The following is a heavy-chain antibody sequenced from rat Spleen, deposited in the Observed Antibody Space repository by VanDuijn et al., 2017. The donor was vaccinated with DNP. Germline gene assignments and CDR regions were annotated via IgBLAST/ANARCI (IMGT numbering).Heavy chain of an antibody. CDR1: GYSITSCC. CDR2: INYSGST. V-gene: IGHV3-1*01. J-gene: IGHJ2*01. CDR3: ARWSDYFDY. Sequence: VQLQESGPGLVEPSQSLSLTCSVTGYSITSCCRWTWIRKFPGKKMEWIGHINYSGSTTYNPFLESRISITRDTSKNQFFLHLNSVTTEDTATYYCARWSDYFDYWGQGVMVTVSS.